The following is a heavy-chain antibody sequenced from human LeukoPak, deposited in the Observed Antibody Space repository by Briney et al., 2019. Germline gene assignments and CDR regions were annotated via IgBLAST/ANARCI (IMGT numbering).Heavy chain of an antibody. CDR1: GFIFSSYA. Sequence: GGSLRLSCAASGFIFSSYAMSWVRQAPGKGLEWVSAISGSGGSTYYADSVKGRFTISRDNSKNTLYLQMNSLRAEDTAVYYCAKDGHYYDSSGYYYTLYFDYWGQGTLVTVSS. J-gene: IGHJ4*02. CDR2: ISGSGGST. V-gene: IGHV3-23*01. CDR3: AKDGHYYDSSGYYYTLYFDY. D-gene: IGHD3-22*01.